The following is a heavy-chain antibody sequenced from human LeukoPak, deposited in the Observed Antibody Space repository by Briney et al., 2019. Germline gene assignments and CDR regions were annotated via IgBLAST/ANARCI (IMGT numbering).Heavy chain of an antibody. CDR1: GHSLISGSYF. V-gene: IGHV4-61*02. CDR3: ARGNPSLCGSAWYPFDY. D-gene: IGHD6-19*01. CDR2: MYTSGST. Sequence: SQTLSLTCTVSGHSLISGSYFWTWIRQPAGKGLEWIGRMYTSGSTNYNPSLKSRVTISVDTSQNQFSLNLSSVTPADTAVYYCARGNPSLCGSAWYPFDYWGQGSLVTVSS. J-gene: IGHJ4*02.